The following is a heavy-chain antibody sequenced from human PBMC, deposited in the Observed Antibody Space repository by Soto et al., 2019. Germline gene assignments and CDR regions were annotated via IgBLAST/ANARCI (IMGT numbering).Heavy chain of an antibody. Sequence: EVQLVESGENLVQPGGSLRLSCEASGFTFSSFGMHWVRQAPGKGLEYVSAITSDGSRSFYADSVKGRFTISRDNSKNALYLQMGSLRAEDRAVYHCVRVFHDSGGHYYDYWGQGVLVTVSS. CDR3: VRVFHDSGGHYYDY. CDR2: ITSDGSRS. V-gene: IGHV3-64*02. CDR1: GFTFSSFG. D-gene: IGHD3-22*01. J-gene: IGHJ4*02.